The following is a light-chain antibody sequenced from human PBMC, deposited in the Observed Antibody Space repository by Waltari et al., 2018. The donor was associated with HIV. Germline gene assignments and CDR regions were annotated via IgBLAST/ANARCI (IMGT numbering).Light chain of an antibody. V-gene: IGLV2-14*01. CDR2: EAS. CDR3: VSYTSSSTLI. CDR1: SSDIGCYFY. J-gene: IGLJ2*01. Sequence: QSALTQPASVSGSPGQSITISCTGTSSDIGCYFYVSWYQQHSGKAPKLMIYEASNRPSGVSDRFSGSKSGNTASLTISGLQAEDEADYYCVSYTSSSTLILGGGTKVTVL.